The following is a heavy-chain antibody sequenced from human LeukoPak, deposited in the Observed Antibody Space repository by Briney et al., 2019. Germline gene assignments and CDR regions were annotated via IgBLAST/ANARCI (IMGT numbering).Heavy chain of an antibody. D-gene: IGHD3-22*01. CDR2: ISGSGSTI. CDR3: ARGGASSSYYYD. CDR1: GFTFSSYT. J-gene: IGHJ4*02. Sequence: GGSLRLSCAASGFTFSSYTMNWVRQAPGKGLEWVSYISGSGSTIYYADSVKGRFTISRDNAKNSLYLQMNSLRAEDTAVYYCARGGASSSYYYDWGQGTLVTVSS. V-gene: IGHV3-48*01.